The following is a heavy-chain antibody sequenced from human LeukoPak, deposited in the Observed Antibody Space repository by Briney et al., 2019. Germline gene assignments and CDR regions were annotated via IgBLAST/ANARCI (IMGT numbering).Heavy chain of an antibody. J-gene: IGHJ6*02. Sequence: ASVKVSCKASGYTFTSYGISWVRRAPGQGLEWMGWISAYNGNTNYAQKLQGRVTMTTDTSTSTAYMELRSLRSDDTAVYYCARAGYYDFWSVGRYYYYGMDVWGQGTTVTVSS. V-gene: IGHV1-18*01. CDR2: ISAYNGNT. D-gene: IGHD3-3*01. CDR3: ARAGYYDFWSVGRYYYYGMDV. CDR1: GYTFTSYG.